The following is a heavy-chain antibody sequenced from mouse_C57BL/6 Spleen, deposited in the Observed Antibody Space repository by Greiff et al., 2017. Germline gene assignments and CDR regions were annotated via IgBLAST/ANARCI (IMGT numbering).Heavy chain of an antibody. CDR3: ARRHYYDYDVGDYYAMDY. Sequence: EVMLVESGGGLVKPGGSLKLSCAASGFTFSDYGMHWVRQAPEKGLEWVAYISSGSSTIYYADTVKGRFTISRDNAKNTLFLQMTSLRSEDTAMYYCARRHYYDYDVGDYYAMDYWGQGTSVTVSS. CDR2: ISSGSSTI. V-gene: IGHV5-17*01. D-gene: IGHD2-4*01. CDR1: GFTFSDYG. J-gene: IGHJ4*01.